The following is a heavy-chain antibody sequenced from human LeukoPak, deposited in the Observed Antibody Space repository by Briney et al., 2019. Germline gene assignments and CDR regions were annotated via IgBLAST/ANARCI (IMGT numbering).Heavy chain of an antibody. Sequence: TGGSLRLSCAASGFTFSSYWMSWVRQAPGKGLEWVANIKQDGSEKYYVDSVKGRFTISRDNAKNSLYLQMNSLRAEDTAVYYCARDKGYCSGGSCFGTLYYFDYWGQGTLVTVSS. CDR2: IKQDGSEK. J-gene: IGHJ4*02. CDR1: GFTFSSYW. V-gene: IGHV3-7*01. D-gene: IGHD2-15*01. CDR3: ARDKGYCSGGSCFGTLYYFDY.